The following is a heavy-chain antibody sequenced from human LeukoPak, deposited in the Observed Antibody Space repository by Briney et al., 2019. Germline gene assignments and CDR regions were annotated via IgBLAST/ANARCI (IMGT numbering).Heavy chain of an antibody. J-gene: IGHJ4*02. CDR2: ISYNGRTQ. CDR3: AKELRNCYDY. CDR1: GFTFSTYA. D-gene: IGHD5-12*01. Sequence: GRSLRLSCVASGFTFSTYAVHWVRQAPGKGLEWVAVISYNGRTQYYADSLKGRFTISRDNSKNTLYLQMNSLRAEDTAVYYCAKELRNCYDYWGQGALVTVSS. V-gene: IGHV3-30*04.